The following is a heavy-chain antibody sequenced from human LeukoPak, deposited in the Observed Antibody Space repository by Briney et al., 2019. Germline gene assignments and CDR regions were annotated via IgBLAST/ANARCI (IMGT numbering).Heavy chain of an antibody. Sequence: GGSLRLSCAASGFTVSSNYMSWVRQAPGKGLEWVSVIYSGGSTYYADSVKGRFTISRDNSKNTLYLQMNSLRAEDTAVYYCGRAVTGLFDYWGQGTLVTVSS. CDR2: IYSGGST. V-gene: IGHV3-53*01. J-gene: IGHJ4*02. CDR3: GRAVTGLFDY. D-gene: IGHD6-19*01. CDR1: GFTVSSNY.